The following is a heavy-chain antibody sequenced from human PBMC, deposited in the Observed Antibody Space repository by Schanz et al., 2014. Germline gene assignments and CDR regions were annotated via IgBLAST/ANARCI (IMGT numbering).Heavy chain of an antibody. CDR1: GFTVNTNY. D-gene: IGHD3-10*01. V-gene: IGHV3-53*01. CDR3: AKDDVWASGSYYDY. Sequence: EVQLVESGGGLIQPGGSLRLSCAVSGFTVNTNYMSWVRQAPGKGLEWISSMYINSGSTQYADSVKGRFTISRDNSKNTLYLQMNSLRAEDTAVYYCAKDDVWASGSYYDYWGQGTLVTVSS. J-gene: IGHJ4*02. CDR2: MYINSGST.